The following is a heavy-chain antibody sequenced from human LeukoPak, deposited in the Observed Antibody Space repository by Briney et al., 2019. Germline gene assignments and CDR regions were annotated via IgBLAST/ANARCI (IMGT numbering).Heavy chain of an antibody. J-gene: IGHJ4*02. CDR3: ASGRYYYGSGSYYNADY. Sequence: PGGSLRLSCAASGFTLSSYTMDWFRQTPGKGLEWVLSISGSSSYIYYADSVKGRFTISRDNAKNSLFLQMDSLRAEDTAVYYCASGRYYYGSGSYYNADYWGQGTLVTVSS. V-gene: IGHV3-21*01. D-gene: IGHD3-10*01. CDR2: ISGSSSYI. CDR1: GFTLSSYT.